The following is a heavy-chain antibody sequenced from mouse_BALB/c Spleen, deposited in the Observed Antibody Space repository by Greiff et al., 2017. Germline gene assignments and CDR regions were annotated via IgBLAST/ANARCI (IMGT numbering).Heavy chain of an antibody. V-gene: IGHV3-6*02. J-gene: IGHJ2*01. CDR2: ISYDGSN. CDR1: GYSITSGYY. Sequence: DVKLQESGPGLVKPSQSLSLTCSVTGYSITSGYYWNWIRQFPGNKLEWMGYISYDGSNNYNPSLKNRISITRDTSKNQFFLKLNSVTTEDTATYYCARDPGRVYCDYWGQGTTLTVSS. CDR3: ARDPGRVYCDY.